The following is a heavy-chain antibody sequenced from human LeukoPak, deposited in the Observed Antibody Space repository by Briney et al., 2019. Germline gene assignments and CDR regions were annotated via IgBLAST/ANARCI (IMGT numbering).Heavy chain of an antibody. CDR1: GGSAIGYY. Sequence: KPSETLSLTCAVYGGSAIGYYWSWIRQPPEKGLEWIGEISHRGRTHYTPSLQSRVTMSVDTSKNQFALNLNSVTAADTAVYYCARVPFRFLEPFDYWGQGILVTVSS. J-gene: IGHJ4*02. CDR3: ARVPFRFLEPFDY. CDR2: ISHRGRT. V-gene: IGHV4-34*01. D-gene: IGHD3-3*01.